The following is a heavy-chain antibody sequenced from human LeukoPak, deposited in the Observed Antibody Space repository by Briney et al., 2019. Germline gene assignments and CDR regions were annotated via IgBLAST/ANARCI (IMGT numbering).Heavy chain of an antibody. V-gene: IGHV3-48*01. CDR3: SIPPPAASN. CDR2: ISSSSSTI. J-gene: IGHJ4*02. Sequence: PGGTLRLSCAASGFSFSTYSVNWVRQAPGKGLEWVSYISSSSSTIYYADSVKGRFTISRDNAKNSLYLQMNSLRAEDTAVYYCSIPPPAASNWVQGTLVTVSS. CDR1: GFSFSTYS. D-gene: IGHD6-13*01.